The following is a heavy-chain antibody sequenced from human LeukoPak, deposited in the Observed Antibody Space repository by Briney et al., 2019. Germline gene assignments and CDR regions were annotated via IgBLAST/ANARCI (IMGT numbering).Heavy chain of an antibody. Sequence: GESMSLSCAPSGFTFSSYSMNWVRQAPGKGLEWVSSISSSSSYIYYADSVKGRFTFSRDNAKNSLYLQMNSLRAEDRAVYYCARSAGDYWGQGTLVTVSS. J-gene: IGHJ4*02. CDR3: ARSAGDY. D-gene: IGHD3-3*01. V-gene: IGHV3-21*01. CDR1: GFTFSSYS. CDR2: ISSSSSYI.